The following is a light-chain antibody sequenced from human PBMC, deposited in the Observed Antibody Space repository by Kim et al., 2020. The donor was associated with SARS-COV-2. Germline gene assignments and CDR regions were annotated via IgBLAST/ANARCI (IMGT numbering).Light chain of an antibody. J-gene: IGKJ4*01. V-gene: IGKV1-12*01. CDR2: AAS. Sequence: ITCRASQHISSLLAWYQQKPGKAPKLLIYAASTLQDVVPSRFTGSGSGTDFTLTISSLQPEDFATYYCQQLKSFPLAFGGGTKVDIK. CDR3: QQLKSFPLA. CDR1: QHISSL.